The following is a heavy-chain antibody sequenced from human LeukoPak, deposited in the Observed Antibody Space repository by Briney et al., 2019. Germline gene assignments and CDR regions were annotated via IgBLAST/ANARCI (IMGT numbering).Heavy chain of an antibody. CDR1: GGTFSSYA. Sequence: VKVSWKASGGTFSSYAISWVRQAPGHEGEWMGGIIPIYGTANDAQKFQNRVTITTDESTSTTYMELSSMKSEDTAVYYCARDLERSNESAEYFQHWGQGTLVTVSP. CDR2: IIPIYGTA. CDR3: ARDLERSNESAEYFQH. J-gene: IGHJ1*01. V-gene: IGHV1-69*05. D-gene: IGHD5-24*01.